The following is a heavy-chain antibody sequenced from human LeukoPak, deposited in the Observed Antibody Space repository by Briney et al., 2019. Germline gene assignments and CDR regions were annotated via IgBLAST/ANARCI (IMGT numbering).Heavy chain of an antibody. D-gene: IGHD3-10*01. CDR2: INSNSGGT. J-gene: IGHJ4*02. CDR3: AWDSFGHDNDFDY. CDR1: GYTFTNYF. Sequence: GASVKVSCKASGYTFTNYFLHWLRQAPGQGLEWMGWINSNSGGTHYAQKFQGRVTMTRDTSINTAYMELSRLRSDDTAVYYCAWDSFGHDNDFDYWGQGTLVTVSS. V-gene: IGHV1-2*02.